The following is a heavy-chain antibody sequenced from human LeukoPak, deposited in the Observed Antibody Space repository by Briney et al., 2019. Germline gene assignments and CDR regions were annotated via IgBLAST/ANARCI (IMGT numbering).Heavy chain of an antibody. Sequence: SVKVSCKASGGTFSSYAISWLRQAPGQGLEWMGRIIPILGIANYAQKFQGRVTITADKSTSTAYMELSSLRSEDTAVYYCARVRCSSTSCYIINWFDPWGQGTLVTVSS. CDR2: IIPILGIA. CDR3: ARVRCSSTSCYIINWFDP. D-gene: IGHD2-2*02. V-gene: IGHV1-69*04. CDR1: GGTFSSYA. J-gene: IGHJ5*02.